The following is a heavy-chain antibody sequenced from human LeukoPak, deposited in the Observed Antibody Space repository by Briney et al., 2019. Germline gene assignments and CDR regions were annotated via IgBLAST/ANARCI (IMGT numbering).Heavy chain of an antibody. Sequence: PSETLSLTRTVSGDSISSYYWSWIRQPPGKGLEYIGYIYNHGTANYNPSLKSRVTISIDTSKNQFSLKLNSVTAADTAVYYCARARWFDPWGQGILVTVSS. CDR3: ARARWFDP. CDR1: GDSISSYY. V-gene: IGHV4-59*01. J-gene: IGHJ5*02. CDR2: IYNHGTA.